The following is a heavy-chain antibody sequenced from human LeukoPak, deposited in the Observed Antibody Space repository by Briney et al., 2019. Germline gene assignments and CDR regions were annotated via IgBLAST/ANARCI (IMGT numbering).Heavy chain of an antibody. Sequence: PGGSLRLSCAASGFTVSSNYMSWVRQAPGKGLEWVSVIYSGGSTYYADSVKGRFTISRDNSKNTLYLQMNSLRAEDTAVYYCARDSLWFGELSYFDYWGQGTLVTVSS. J-gene: IGHJ4*02. CDR1: GFTVSSNY. D-gene: IGHD3-10*01. V-gene: IGHV3-66*01. CDR3: ARDSLWFGELSYFDY. CDR2: IYSGGST.